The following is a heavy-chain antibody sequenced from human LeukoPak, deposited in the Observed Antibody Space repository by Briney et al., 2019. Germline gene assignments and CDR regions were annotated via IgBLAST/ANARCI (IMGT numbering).Heavy chain of an antibody. CDR1: GGSFSGYY. CDR2: INHSGST. Sequence: SETLSLTCAVYGGSFSGYYWSWIRQPPGKGLEWIGEINHSGSTNYNPSLKSRVTISVDTSKNQFSLKLSSVTAADTAVYYCARGGIQLGFDPWGQGTLVTVSS. V-gene: IGHV4-34*01. CDR3: ARGGIQLGFDP. D-gene: IGHD5-18*01. J-gene: IGHJ5*02.